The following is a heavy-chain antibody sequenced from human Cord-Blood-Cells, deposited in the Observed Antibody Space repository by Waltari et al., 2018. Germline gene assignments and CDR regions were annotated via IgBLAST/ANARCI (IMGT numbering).Heavy chain of an antibody. D-gene: IGHD1-1*01. CDR2: FDPEDGET. V-gene: IGHV1-24*01. CDR1: GFTLTALS. CDR3: ATDPAGNWNAFDI. J-gene: IGHJ3*02. Sequence: QVQLVQSGAEVKKPGASVTVSCKVSGFTLTALSIHWMRRAPGKGLEWMGGFDPEDGETIYAQKFQGRVTMTEDTSTDTAYMELSSLRSEDTAVYYCATDPAGNWNAFDIWGQGTMVTVSS.